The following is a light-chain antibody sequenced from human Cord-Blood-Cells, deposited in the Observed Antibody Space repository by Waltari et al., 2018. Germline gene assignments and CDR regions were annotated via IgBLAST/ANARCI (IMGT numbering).Light chain of an antibody. CDR3: QQYYSYPYT. CDR1: QSVSSN. CDR2: GAS. Sequence: EIVMTQSPATLSVSPGERATLPCRASQSVSSNLAWSQQKPGQAPRLLIYGASTRATGIPARFSGSGSGTDFTLTISCLQSEDFATYYCQQYYSYPYTFGQGTKLEIK. V-gene: IGKV3-15*01. J-gene: IGKJ2*01.